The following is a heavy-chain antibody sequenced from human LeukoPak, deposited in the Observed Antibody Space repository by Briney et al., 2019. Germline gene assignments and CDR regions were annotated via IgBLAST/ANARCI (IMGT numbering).Heavy chain of an antibody. CDR2: IYHSGST. Sequence: PSGTLSLTCAVSGGSISSSNWWSWVRRPPGKGLEWIGEIYHSGSTNYNPSLKSRVTISVDKSKNQFSLKLSSVTAADTAVYYCARDVGKVTASIDYWGQGTLVTVSS. CDR3: ARDVGKVTASIDY. J-gene: IGHJ4*02. D-gene: IGHD2-21*02. V-gene: IGHV4-4*02. CDR1: GGSISSSNW.